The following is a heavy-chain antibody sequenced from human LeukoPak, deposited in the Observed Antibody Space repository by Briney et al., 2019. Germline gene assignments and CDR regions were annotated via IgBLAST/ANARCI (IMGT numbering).Heavy chain of an antibody. CDR1: GYTFTSYG. J-gene: IGHJ6*02. CDR3: ARARITMVRGVIPYYYYGMDV. D-gene: IGHD3-10*01. Sequence: ASVKVSCKASGYTFTSYGISWVRQAPGQRLEWMGWINAGNGNTKYSQKFQGRVTITRDTSASTAYMELSSLRSEDTAAYYCARARITMVRGVIPYYYYGMDVWGQGTTVTVSS. CDR2: INAGNGNT. V-gene: IGHV1-3*01.